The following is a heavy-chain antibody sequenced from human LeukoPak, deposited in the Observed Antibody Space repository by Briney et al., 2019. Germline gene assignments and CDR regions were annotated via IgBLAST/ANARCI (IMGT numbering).Heavy chain of an antibody. D-gene: IGHD6-6*01. CDR1: GGTFSSYA. V-gene: IGHV1-69*13. Sequence: SVKVSCKASGGTFSSYAISWVRQAPGQGLERMGGIIPIFGTANYAQKFQGKVTITADESTSTAYMELSSLRSEDTAVYYCARVRGFSAYSTSSGYYFDYWGQGTLVTVSS. J-gene: IGHJ4*02. CDR3: ARVRGFSAYSTSSGYYFDY. CDR2: IIPIFGTA.